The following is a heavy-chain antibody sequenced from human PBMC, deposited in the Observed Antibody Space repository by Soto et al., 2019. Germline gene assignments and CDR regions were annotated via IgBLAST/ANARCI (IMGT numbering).Heavy chain of an antibody. Sequence: LRLSCAASGFTFSSYGMHWVRQAPGKGLEWVAVISYDGSNKYYADSVKGRFTISRDNSKNTLYLQMNSLRAEDTAVYYCAKEEQQLAYYYYYGMEVRGQGITVTXSS. D-gene: IGHD6-13*01. CDR2: ISYDGSNK. CDR1: GFTFSSYG. CDR3: AKEEQQLAYYYYYGMEV. V-gene: IGHV3-30*18. J-gene: IGHJ6*02.